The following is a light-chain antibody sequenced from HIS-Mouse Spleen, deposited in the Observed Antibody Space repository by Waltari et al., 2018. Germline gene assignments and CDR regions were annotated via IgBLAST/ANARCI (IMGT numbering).Light chain of an antibody. CDR2: EGS. J-gene: IGLJ3*02. V-gene: IGLV2-23*01. Sequence: QSALTQPAPVSGSPGQSITISCTGTSSDVWSNNLVPGYQQHPGKAPKLMIYEGSKRPSGVSNRFSGSKSGNTASLTISGLQAEDEADYYCCSYAGSSTWVFGGGTKLTVL. CDR3: CSYAGSSTWV. CDR1: SSDVWSNNL.